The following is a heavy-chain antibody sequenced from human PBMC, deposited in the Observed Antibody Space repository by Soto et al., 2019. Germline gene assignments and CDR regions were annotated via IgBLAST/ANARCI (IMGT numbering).Heavy chain of an antibody. CDR1: GFTFNTAW. V-gene: IGHV3-15*01. CDR3: TAGSPFNY. CDR2: IKGIPDGGTT. Sequence: GSLRLSCAASGFTFNTAWLTWVRQAPGKGLEWVGRIKGIPDGGTTDYAAPVEGRFTISRDDSQNTLFLQMNSLKTEDTAVYYCTAGSPFNYWGPGTLVTVSS. J-gene: IGHJ4*02.